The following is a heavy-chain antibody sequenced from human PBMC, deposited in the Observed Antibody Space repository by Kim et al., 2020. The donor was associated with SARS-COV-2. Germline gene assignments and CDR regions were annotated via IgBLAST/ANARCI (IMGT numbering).Heavy chain of an antibody. D-gene: IGHD3-3*01. V-gene: IGHV4-4*09. J-gene: IGHJ4*02. CDR3: AGYDFWSGYLDY. Sequence: YNPALKTRVTISVDTSKNQFSRKLSSVTAADTAGYYCAGYDFWSGYLDYWGQGTLVTVSS.